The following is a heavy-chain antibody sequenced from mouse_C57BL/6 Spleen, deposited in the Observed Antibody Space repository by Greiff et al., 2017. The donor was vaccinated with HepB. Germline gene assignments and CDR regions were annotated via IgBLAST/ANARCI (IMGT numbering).Heavy chain of an antibody. CDR3: TLYDGYYEGFAY. CDR1: GFNIKDYY. J-gene: IGHJ3*01. CDR2: IDPEDGDT. Sequence: VHVKQSGAELVRPGASVKLSCTASGFNIKDYYMHWVKQRPEQGLEWIGRIDPEDGDTEYAPKFQGKATMTADTSSNTAYLQLSSLTSEDTAVYYCTLYDGYYEGFAYWGQGTLVTVSA. V-gene: IGHV14-1*01. D-gene: IGHD2-3*01.